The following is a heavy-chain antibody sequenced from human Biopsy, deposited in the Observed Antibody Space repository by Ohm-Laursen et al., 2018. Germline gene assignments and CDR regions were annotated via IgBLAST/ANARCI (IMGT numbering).Heavy chain of an antibody. CDR3: GNEVHGRDY. D-gene: IGHD2-15*01. Sequence: GTLFLTCPVFGKTFSDYQWSWIRQPPGKGLEWIGQINQAGTTNYNPSLKSRVSISADASKYEFSLRLTSVTAADTAVYLCGNEVHGRDYWGLGAQVTVSS. V-gene: IGHV4-34*08. CDR2: INQAGTT. J-gene: IGHJ4*02. CDR1: GKTFSDYQ.